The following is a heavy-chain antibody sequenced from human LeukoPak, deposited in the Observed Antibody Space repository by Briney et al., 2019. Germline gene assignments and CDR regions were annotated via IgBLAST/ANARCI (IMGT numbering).Heavy chain of an antibody. J-gene: IGHJ1*01. CDR1: GDSISTDY. CDR3: ARLDCISDRCYNQ. D-gene: IGHD5-24*01. V-gene: IGHV4-59*08. Sequence: SETLSPTCIVSGDSISTDYWSWIRQSPGKGLEWIGYINYNGNTEYNPSLKSRVTISVDRSKNHVSLKMKSVTAADTAMYYCARLDCISDRCYNQWGLG. CDR2: INYNGNT.